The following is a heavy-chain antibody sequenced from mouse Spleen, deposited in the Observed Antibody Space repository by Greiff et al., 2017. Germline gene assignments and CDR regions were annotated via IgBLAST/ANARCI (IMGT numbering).Heavy chain of an antibody. CDR2: ISSGGSYT. CDR3: ARFRYDHYYAMDY. Sequence: EVQGVESGGGLVKPGGSLKLSCAASGFTFSSYAMSWVRQTPEKRLEWVATISSGGSYTYYPDSVKGRFTISRDNAKNTLYLQMSSLRSEDTAMYYCARFRYDHYYAMDYWGQGTSVTVSS. J-gene: IGHJ4*01. D-gene: IGHD2-14*01. V-gene: IGHV5-9-3*01. CDR1: GFTFSSYA.